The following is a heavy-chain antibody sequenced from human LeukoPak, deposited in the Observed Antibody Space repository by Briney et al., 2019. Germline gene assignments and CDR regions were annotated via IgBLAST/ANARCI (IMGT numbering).Heavy chain of an antibody. CDR3: ARGGIARRPVIVPLH. D-gene: IGHD3-22*01. V-gene: IGHV3-33*01. J-gene: IGHJ4*02. Sequence: PGGSLRLSCAASGFTFSSYGMHWVRQAPGKGLEWVAVIWYDGSNKYYADSVKGRFTISRDNSKNTLYLQMNSLRAEDTAVYYCARGGIARRPVIVPLHWGQGTLVTVSS. CDR2: IWYDGSNK. CDR1: GFTFSSYG.